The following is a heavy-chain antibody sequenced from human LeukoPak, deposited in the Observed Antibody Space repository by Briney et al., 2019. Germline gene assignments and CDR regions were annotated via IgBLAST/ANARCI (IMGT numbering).Heavy chain of an antibody. Sequence: GGSLRLSCAPSGFTFSSYAMNWVRQAPGKGLEWVSVINSGGGATSYAGSVKGRFTISRDNSKNTLYLQMNSLRAEDTAVYYCARVAGRGYSSSKGMDVWGQGTTVTV. CDR2: INSGGGAT. CDR1: GFTFSSYA. J-gene: IGHJ6*02. D-gene: IGHD6-13*01. CDR3: ARVAGRGYSSSKGMDV. V-gene: IGHV3-23*01.